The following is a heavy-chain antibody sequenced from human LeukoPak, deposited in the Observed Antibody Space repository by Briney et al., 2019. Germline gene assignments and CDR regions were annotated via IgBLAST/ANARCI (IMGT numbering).Heavy chain of an antibody. CDR2: IFYSGNT. CDR1: GGSISSSSYY. J-gene: IGHJ4*02. Sequence: SETLSLTCTVSGGSISSSSYYWGWIRQPPGKGLEWIGSIFYSGNTYYNPSLKSRVTISVDTSKNQFSLKLSSVTAADTAVYYCVRAGYGDSDFDYWGQGTLVTVSS. D-gene: IGHD4-17*01. V-gene: IGHV4-39*07. CDR3: VRAGYGDSDFDY.